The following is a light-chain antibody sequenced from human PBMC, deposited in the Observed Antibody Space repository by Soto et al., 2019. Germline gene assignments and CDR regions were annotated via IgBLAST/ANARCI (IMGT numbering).Light chain of an antibody. CDR2: KAS. Sequence: DIQMTQSPSTLSGSVGDRVTITCRASQTISSWLAWYQQKPGKAPKLLIYKASTLKSRVPSRFSGSGSGTEFTLTIISLQPDDFATYYCQHYNSYSEAFGQGTKVDIK. V-gene: IGKV1-5*03. CDR1: QTISSW. CDR3: QHYNSYSEA. J-gene: IGKJ1*01.